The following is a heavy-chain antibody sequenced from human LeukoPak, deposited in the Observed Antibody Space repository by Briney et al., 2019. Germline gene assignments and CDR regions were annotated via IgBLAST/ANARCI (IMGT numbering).Heavy chain of an antibody. J-gene: IGHJ6*03. V-gene: IGHV4-34*01. CDR2: INHSGST. Sequence: PSETLSLTCAVYGGSFSGYYWSWIRQPPGKGLEWIGEINHSGSTNYNPSLKSRVTISVDTSKNQFSLKLSSVTAADTAVYYCARHGGYCSGGSCYSSSRYYYYMDVWGKGTTVTISS. CDR3: ARHGGYCSGGSCYSSSRYYYYMDV. CDR1: GGSFSGYY. D-gene: IGHD2-15*01.